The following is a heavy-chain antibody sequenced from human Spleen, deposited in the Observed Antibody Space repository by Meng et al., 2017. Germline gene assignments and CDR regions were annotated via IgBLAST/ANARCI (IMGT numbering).Heavy chain of an antibody. CDR1: GGSISSSSYY. J-gene: IGHJ4*02. Sequence: SQTLSLTCTVSGGSISSSSYYWGWIRQPPGKGLEWIGSIYYSGNSHYNPSLKSRVTTSLDTSKNQFSLKLSSVTAADTAVYYCARIETFYYDGSGYFYYFDHWGQGTLVTVSS. V-gene: IGHV4-39*07. CDR3: ARIETFYYDGSGYFYYFDH. CDR2: IYYSGNS. D-gene: IGHD3-22*01.